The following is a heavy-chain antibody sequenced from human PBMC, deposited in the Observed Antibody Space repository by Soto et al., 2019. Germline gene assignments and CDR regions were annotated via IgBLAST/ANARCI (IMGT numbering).Heavy chain of an antibody. D-gene: IGHD3-3*01. CDR2: IYYSGST. CDR3: ARGSLLRFLEWLPIAGVNWFDP. V-gene: IGHV4-59*01. CDR1: GGSISSYY. J-gene: IGHJ5*02. Sequence: PSETLSLTCTVSGGSISSYYWSWIRQPPGKGLEWIGYIYYSGSTNYNPSLKSRVTISVDTSKNQFSLKLSSVTAADTAVYYCARGSLLRFLEWLPIAGVNWFDPWGQGTLVTVSS.